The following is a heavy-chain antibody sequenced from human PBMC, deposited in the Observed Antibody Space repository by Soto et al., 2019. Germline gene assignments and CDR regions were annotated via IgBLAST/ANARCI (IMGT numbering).Heavy chain of an antibody. V-gene: IGHV4-59*01. CDR2: IYYSGST. CDR3: ARAYSGYDGDV. Sequence: QVQLQESGPGLVKPSETLSLTCTVPGGSISSYYWSWIRQPPGKGLEWIGYIYYSGSTNYNPSLKSRVNISVDTSKNQFSLKLSSVTAADTAVYYCARAYSGYDGDVWGQGTTVTVSS. D-gene: IGHD5-12*01. J-gene: IGHJ6*02. CDR1: GGSISSYY.